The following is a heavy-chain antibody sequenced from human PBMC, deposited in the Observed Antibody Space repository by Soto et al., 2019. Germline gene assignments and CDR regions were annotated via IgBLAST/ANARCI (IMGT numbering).Heavy chain of an antibody. Sequence: QVQLVQSGAEVKKPGSSVKVSCKASGGTFSSYTISRVRQAPGQGLEWMGRIIPILGIANYAQKFQGRVTITADKSTSTAYMELSSLRSEDTAVYYCARQYCSGGSCYSLDYWGQGTLVTVSS. CDR1: GGTFSSYT. J-gene: IGHJ4*02. CDR2: IIPILGIA. CDR3: ARQYCSGGSCYSLDY. V-gene: IGHV1-69*02. D-gene: IGHD2-15*01.